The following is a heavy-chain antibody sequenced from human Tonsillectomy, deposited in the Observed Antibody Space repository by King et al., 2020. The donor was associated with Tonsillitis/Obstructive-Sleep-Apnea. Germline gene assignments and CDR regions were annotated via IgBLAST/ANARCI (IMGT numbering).Heavy chain of an antibody. D-gene: IGHD1-1*01. J-gene: IGHJ4*02. Sequence: QLVQSGAEVKKPGSSVKVSCKASGGTFSSYAISWVRQAPGQGLEWMGGIIPILGIANYAQKFQGRVTITADKSTSTAYMELSSLRSEDTAVYYCARTGPGPDLYNWNEYYFDYWGQGTLVTVSS. CDR2: IIPILGIA. CDR3: ARTGPGPDLYNWNEYYFDY. CDR1: GGTFSSYA. V-gene: IGHV1-69*10.